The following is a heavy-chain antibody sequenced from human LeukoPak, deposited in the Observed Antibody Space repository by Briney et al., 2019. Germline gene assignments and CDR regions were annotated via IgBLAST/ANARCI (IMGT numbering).Heavy chain of an antibody. CDR3: AVGGTYGSGS. Sequence: PGGSLRLSCAASGFTFANTWMHWVRQAPGKGLVWVSLINNDGSTTNYADSVKGRFTIPRDNAKNTVYLQMNSLRAEDTAVYYCAVGGTYGSGSWGQGALVTVSS. J-gene: IGHJ4*02. D-gene: IGHD3-10*01. V-gene: IGHV3-74*01. CDR1: GFTFANTW. CDR2: INNDGSTT.